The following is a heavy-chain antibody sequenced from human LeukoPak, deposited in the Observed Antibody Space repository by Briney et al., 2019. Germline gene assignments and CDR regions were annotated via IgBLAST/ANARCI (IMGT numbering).Heavy chain of an antibody. CDR1: GFTFSKFA. CDR3: AKGGGYEAQYYYYYLDV. D-gene: IGHD5-12*01. J-gene: IGHJ6*03. CDR2: VSYDGSYK. V-gene: IGHV3-30*04. Sequence: GGSLRLSCAAAGFTFSKFAMHWVRQAPGKGLERVAVVSYDGSYKYYADSVKGRFTISRDNSKNTLYLQMKSLRAEDTAVYYCAKGGGYEAQYYYYYLDVWGKGTTVTISS.